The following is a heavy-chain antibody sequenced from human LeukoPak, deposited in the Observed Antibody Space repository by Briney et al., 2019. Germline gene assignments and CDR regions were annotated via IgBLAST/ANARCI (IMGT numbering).Heavy chain of an antibody. Sequence: ASVKVSCKASGGTFSSYAISWVRQAPGQGLEWMGGIIPIFGTANYAQKFQGRVTITADESTGTAYMELSSLRSEDTAVYYCARWWGYSSSWYAPYYYGMDVWGQGTTVTVSS. CDR2: IIPIFGTA. J-gene: IGHJ6*02. D-gene: IGHD6-13*01. CDR1: GGTFSSYA. V-gene: IGHV1-69*13. CDR3: ARWWGYSSSWYAPYYYGMDV.